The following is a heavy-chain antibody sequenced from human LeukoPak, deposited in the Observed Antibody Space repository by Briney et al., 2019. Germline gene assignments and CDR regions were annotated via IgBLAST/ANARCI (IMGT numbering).Heavy chain of an antibody. CDR1: GFTFNSYA. D-gene: IGHD3-10*01. CDR2: ISGSGGST. Sequence: GGSLRLSCAASGFTFNSYAMRWVRQAPGKGLEWVSAISGSGGSTYYADSVKGRFTISRDNSKNTLYLQMNSLRAEDTAVYYCAKVNGEVRGVSDYWGQGTLVTVSS. V-gene: IGHV3-23*01. CDR3: AKVNGEVRGVSDY. J-gene: IGHJ4*02.